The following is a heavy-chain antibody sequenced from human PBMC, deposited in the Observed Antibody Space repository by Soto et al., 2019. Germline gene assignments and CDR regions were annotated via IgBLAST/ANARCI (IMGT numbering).Heavy chain of an antibody. Sequence: QSGGSLRLSCAASGFTFSSYAMSWVRQAPGKGLEWVSAISGSGGSTYYADSVKGRFTISRDNSKNTLYLQMNSLRAEDTAVYYCAKVLGPYDSSGYYAYWGQGTLVTVSS. CDR3: AKVLGPYDSSGYYAY. CDR2: ISGSGGST. V-gene: IGHV3-23*01. CDR1: GFTFSSYA. D-gene: IGHD3-22*01. J-gene: IGHJ4*02.